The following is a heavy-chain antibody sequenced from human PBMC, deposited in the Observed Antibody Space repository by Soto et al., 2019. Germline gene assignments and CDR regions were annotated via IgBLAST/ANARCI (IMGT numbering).Heavy chain of an antibody. CDR2: IIPIFGTA. CDR1: GGTFSSYA. D-gene: IGHD6-13*01. V-gene: IGHV1-69*06. J-gene: IGHJ4*02. Sequence: ASVKVSCKASGGTFSSYAISWVRQAPGQGLEWMGGIIPIFGTANYAQKFQGRVTITADKSTSTAYMELSSLRSEDTAVYYCARGGDSSSWYVDFDYWGQGTLVTVSS. CDR3: ARGGDSSSWYVDFDY.